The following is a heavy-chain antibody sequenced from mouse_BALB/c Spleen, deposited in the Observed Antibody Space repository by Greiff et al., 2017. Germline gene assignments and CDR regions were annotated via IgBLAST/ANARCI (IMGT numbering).Heavy chain of an antibody. Sequence: EVKLVESGGGLVKPGGSLKLSCAASGFAFSSYDMSWVRQTPEKRLEWVAYISSGGGSTYYPDTVKGRFTISRDNAKNTLYLQMSSLKSEDTAMYYCASPYYGNYGFAYWGQGTLVTVSA. D-gene: IGHD2-10*01. CDR1: GFAFSSYD. CDR2: ISSGGGST. V-gene: IGHV5-12-1*01. CDR3: ASPYYGNYGFAY. J-gene: IGHJ3*01.